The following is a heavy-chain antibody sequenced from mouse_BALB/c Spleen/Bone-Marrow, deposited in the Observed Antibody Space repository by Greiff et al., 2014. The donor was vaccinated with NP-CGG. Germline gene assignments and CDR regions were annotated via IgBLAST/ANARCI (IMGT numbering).Heavy chain of an antibody. CDR2: INPSTGYT. D-gene: IGHD4-1*01. V-gene: IGHV1-7*01. J-gene: IGHJ2*01. CDR1: GYTFTSYW. Sequence: VQLQQSGAELAKPGASVKMSCKASGYTFTSYWMHWVKQRPGQGLEWIGYINPSTGYTEYNQKFKDKATLTADKSSSTAYMQLSSLTSEDSAVYYCARSRTGTYFVYWGQGTTLTVSS. CDR3: ARSRTGTYFVY.